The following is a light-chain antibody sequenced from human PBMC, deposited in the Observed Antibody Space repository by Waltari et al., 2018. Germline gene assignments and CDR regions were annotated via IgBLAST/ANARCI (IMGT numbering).Light chain of an antibody. CDR3: CSYAGADSLL. V-gene: IGLV2-8*01. CDR2: DVT. Sequence: QSALTQPPSASGSLGQSVTISCTGTNNDVGAYQYVSWYQQYPGKAPKLLIYDVTKRPAGVSDRFSGSKSGRTASLTVSGLQPDDEAIYSCCSYAGADSLLFGGGTKLTVL. J-gene: IGLJ3*02. CDR1: NNDVGAYQY.